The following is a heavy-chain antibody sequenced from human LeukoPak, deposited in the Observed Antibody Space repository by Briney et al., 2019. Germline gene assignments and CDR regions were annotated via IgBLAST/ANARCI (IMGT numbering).Heavy chain of an antibody. D-gene: IGHD3-3*01. CDR2: ISGSGGNT. CDR1: GFTFSSYA. V-gene: IGHV3-23*01. CDR3: AKTDRTGALGRFRMRSDAFDI. J-gene: IGHJ3*02. Sequence: GGSLRLSCGVSGFTFSSYAMSWVRQAPGKGLEWVSGISGSGGNTYYANSVKGRFTISRDSSKNTLYLQMNSPRVEDTAVYYCAKTDRTGALGRFRMRSDAFDIWGQGTMVTVSS.